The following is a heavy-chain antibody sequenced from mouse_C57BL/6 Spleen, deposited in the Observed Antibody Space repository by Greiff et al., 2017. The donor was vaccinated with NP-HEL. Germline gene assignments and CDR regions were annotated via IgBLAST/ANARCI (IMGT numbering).Heavy chain of an antibody. D-gene: IGHD2-4*01. CDR2: IYWDDDK. CDR1: GFSLSTSGMG. Sequence: QVTLKESGPGILQSSQTLSLTCSFSGFSLSTSGMGVSWIRQPSGKGLEWLAHIYWDDDKRYNPSLKSRLTISKDTSRYQVFLKITSVDTADTATYYCARRDYDYDDVSWFAYWGQGTLVTVSA. CDR3: ARRDYDYDDVSWFAY. J-gene: IGHJ3*01. V-gene: IGHV8-12*01.